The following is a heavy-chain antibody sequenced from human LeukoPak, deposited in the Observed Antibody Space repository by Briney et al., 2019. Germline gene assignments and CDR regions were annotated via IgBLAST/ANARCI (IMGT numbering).Heavy chain of an antibody. CDR2: ISGSGGST. J-gene: IGHJ3*02. V-gene: IGHV3-23*01. D-gene: IGHD3-22*01. CDR1: GFTFSSYA. Sequence: PGGSLRLSCAASGFTFSSYAMSWVRQAPGKGLEWVSAISGSGGSTYYADSVKGRFTISRDNSKNTLYLQMNSLRTEDTALYYCAKDLGYYDSSGPGVAFDIWGQGTMVTVSS. CDR3: AKDLGYYDSSGPGVAFDI.